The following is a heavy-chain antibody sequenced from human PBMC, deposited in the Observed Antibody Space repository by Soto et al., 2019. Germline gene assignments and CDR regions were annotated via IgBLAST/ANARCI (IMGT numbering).Heavy chain of an antibody. V-gene: IGHV3-30-3*01. CDR1: GITLSNYA. J-gene: IGHJ4*02. D-gene: IGHD2-2*01. Sequence: QVQLVESGGGVVQPGRSLRLSCAASGITLSNYAMHWVRQAPGKGLEWVALMSSDGSKKYYTDSVKGRFTLSRDNSKNTLWLQMNRLRAEDTAVYFCATESRFCSTTSCGKPFRNWGQGTLVTVSS. CDR3: ATESRFCSTTSCGKPFRN. CDR2: MSSDGSKK.